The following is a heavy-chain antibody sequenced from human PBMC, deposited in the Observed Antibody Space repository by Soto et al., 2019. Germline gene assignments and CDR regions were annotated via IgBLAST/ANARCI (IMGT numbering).Heavy chain of an antibody. V-gene: IGHV3-23*01. CDR2: ISGSGGST. Sequence: QTGGSLRLSCAASGFTFSSYAMSWVRQAQGKGLEWVSAISGSGGSTYYADSVKGRFTISRDNSKNTLYLQMNSLRAEDTAVYYCAKDGPSVVFGVVTDAFDIWGQGTMVTVSS. D-gene: IGHD3-3*01. J-gene: IGHJ3*02. CDR1: GFTFSSYA. CDR3: AKDGPSVVFGVVTDAFDI.